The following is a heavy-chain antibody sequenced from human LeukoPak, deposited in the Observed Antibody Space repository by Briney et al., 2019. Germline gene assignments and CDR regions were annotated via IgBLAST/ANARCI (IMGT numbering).Heavy chain of an antibody. CDR1: GFTFSSYR. CDR2: ISDTSTYI. D-gene: IGHD1-26*01. Sequence: GGSLRLSCAASGFTFSSYRMNWVRRAPGKGLEWVSSISDTSTYIFYADSLKGRFTVSRDNAKNSLFLQMDSLGAEDTAVYYCARDRGGTTFLDYWGQGALVTVSS. V-gene: IGHV3-21*01. CDR3: ARDRGGTTFLDY. J-gene: IGHJ4*02.